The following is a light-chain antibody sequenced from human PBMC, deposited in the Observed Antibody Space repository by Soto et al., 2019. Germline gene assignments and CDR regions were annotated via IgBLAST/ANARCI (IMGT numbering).Light chain of an antibody. CDR1: SSDIANYNY. V-gene: IGLV2-14*01. CDR3: SSYTTRSNLYV. Sequence: QSALTQPVSVSGSPGQSITISCTGTSSDIANYNYVSWYQQHPGRAPKLIIYEVSNRPSGVSNRFSGSKSGNTASLTISGLQAEDEADYYCSSYTTRSNLYVFGTGTKLTVL. J-gene: IGLJ1*01. CDR2: EVS.